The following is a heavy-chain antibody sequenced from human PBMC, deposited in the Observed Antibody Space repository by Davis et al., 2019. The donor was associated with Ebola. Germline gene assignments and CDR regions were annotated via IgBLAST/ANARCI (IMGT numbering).Heavy chain of an antibody. J-gene: IGHJ6*02. CDR1: GFTFSDYY. CDR3: ARDQLVVVAARSYYYYGMDV. Sequence: GESLKISCAASGFTFSDYYMSWIRQAPGKGLEWVSYISSSGSTIYYADSVKGRFTISRDNAKNSLYLQMNSLRAEDTAVDYCARDQLVVVAARSYYYYGMDVWGQGTTVTVSS. V-gene: IGHV3-11*01. D-gene: IGHD2-15*01. CDR2: ISSSGSTI.